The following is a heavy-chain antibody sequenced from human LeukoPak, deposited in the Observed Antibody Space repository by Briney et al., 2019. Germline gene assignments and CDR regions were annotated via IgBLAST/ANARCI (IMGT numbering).Heavy chain of an antibody. CDR3: ARRSSWGNADY. V-gene: IGHV5-51*01. CDR1: GYTFTNYW. D-gene: IGHD6-13*01. Sequence: GESLKISCQGSGYTFTNYWIGWVRQMPGKGLEWMGIIYPAELDTRYSPSFQGQVTISADTSFNTAYLQWSSLKASDTAMYYCARRSSWGNADYWGQGTLATVSS. J-gene: IGHJ4*02. CDR2: IYPAELDT.